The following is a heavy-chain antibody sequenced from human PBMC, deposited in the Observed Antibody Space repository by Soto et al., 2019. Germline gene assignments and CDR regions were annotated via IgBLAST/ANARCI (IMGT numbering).Heavy chain of an antibody. Sequence: QVQLVQSXAEVKKPGSSVKVSCKASGGSLSNYGISWVRQAPGQGLEWMGGIIPVFGTANYAQKFQGRVTITADESTSIVYMDVTSLRSEDTAVYYCARGDATKIVVTTYYGMDVWGQGTTVTVSS. CDR2: IIPVFGTA. CDR3: ARGDATKIVVTTYYGMDV. D-gene: IGHD4-17*01. J-gene: IGHJ6*02. CDR1: GGSLSNYG. V-gene: IGHV1-69*12.